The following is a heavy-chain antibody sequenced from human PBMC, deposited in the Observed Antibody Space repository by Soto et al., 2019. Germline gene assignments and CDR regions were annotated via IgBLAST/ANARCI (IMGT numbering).Heavy chain of an antibody. CDR3: ARDVGDHYDSSGYPRDDAFDI. CDR2: IIPIFGTA. J-gene: IGHJ3*02. Sequence: GASVKVSCKASGGTFSSYAISWVRQAPGQGLEWMGGIIPIFGTANYAQKFQGRVTITADESTSTAYMELSSLRSEDTAVYYCARDVGDHYDSSGYPRDDAFDIWGQGTMVTVSS. D-gene: IGHD3-22*01. V-gene: IGHV1-69*13. CDR1: GGTFSSYA.